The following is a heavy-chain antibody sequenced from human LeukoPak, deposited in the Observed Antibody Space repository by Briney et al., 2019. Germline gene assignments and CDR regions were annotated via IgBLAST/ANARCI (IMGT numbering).Heavy chain of an antibody. CDR2: MNPNSGNT. CDR1: GYTFTSYD. V-gene: IGHV1-8*03. J-gene: IGHJ4*02. CDR3: ARGLRRRTLYYFDY. Sequence: ASVKVSCKASGYTFTSYDINWVRQATGQGLEWMGWMNPNSGNTGYAQKFQGRVTITRNTSISTAYMELSSLRSEDTAVYYCARGLRRRTLYYFDYWGQGTLVTVSS.